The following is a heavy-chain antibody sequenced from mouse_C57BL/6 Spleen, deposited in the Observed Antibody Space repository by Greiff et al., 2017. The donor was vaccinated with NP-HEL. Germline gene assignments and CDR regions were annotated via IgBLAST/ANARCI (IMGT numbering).Heavy chain of an antibody. CDR2: IHPNSGST. Sequence: QVQLQQPGAELVKPGASVKLSCKASGYTFTSYWMHWVKQRPGQGLEWIGMIHPNSGSTNYNEKFKSKATLTVDKSSSTAYMQLSSLTSEDSAVYYCARLDEHEDFDYWGQGTTLTVSS. CDR1: GYTFTSYW. V-gene: IGHV1-64*01. J-gene: IGHJ2*01. CDR3: ARLDEHEDFDY.